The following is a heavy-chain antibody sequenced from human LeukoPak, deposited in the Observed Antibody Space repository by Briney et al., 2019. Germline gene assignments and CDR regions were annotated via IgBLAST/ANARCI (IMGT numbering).Heavy chain of an antibody. J-gene: IGHJ4*02. CDR3: ARLCRDGHGYFDY. V-gene: IGHV3-23*01. Sequence: QPGGSLRLSCAASGFTFSSYAMSWVRQAPGKGLEWVSAISGSGGSTYYADSVKGRFTISRDNSKNTLYLQMNSLRAEDTAVYYCARLCRDGHGYFDYWGQGTLVTVSS. CDR2: ISGSGGST. CDR1: GFTFSSYA. D-gene: IGHD5-24*01.